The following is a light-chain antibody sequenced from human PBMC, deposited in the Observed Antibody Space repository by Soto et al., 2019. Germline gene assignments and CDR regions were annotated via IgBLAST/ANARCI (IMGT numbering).Light chain of an antibody. V-gene: IGLV2-23*01. CDR2: EGT. CDR3: CSYAGGSTYV. CDR1: STDVGYYNL. J-gene: IGLJ1*01. Sequence: QSVLTQPASVSGSPGQSITISCTGTSTDVGYYNLASWYQHHPGKAPKFLIYEGTKRPSGVSSRFSGSKSGNTASLTISGLHAEDEAYYYCCSYAGGSTYVFGTGTKVTVL.